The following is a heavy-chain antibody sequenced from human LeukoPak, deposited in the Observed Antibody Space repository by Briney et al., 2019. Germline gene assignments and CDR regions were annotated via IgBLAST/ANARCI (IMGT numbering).Heavy chain of an antibody. D-gene: IGHD2-2*01. CDR2: IYPGDSDT. CDR3: ARVVDEYQLLINYFDY. V-gene: IGHV5-51*01. J-gene: IGHJ4*02. Sequence: GESLKISCQGSGYSFTSYWIGWVRQMPGKGLEWMGIIYPGDSDTRYSPSFQGQVTISADKSISTACLQWSSLKASDTAMYYCARVVDEYQLLINYFDYWGQGTLVTVSS. CDR1: GYSFTSYW.